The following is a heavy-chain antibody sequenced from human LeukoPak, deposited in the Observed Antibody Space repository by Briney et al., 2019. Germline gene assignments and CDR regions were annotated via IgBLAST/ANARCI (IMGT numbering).Heavy chain of an antibody. CDR2: IYHSGST. CDR1: GYSIISGYY. CDR3: ARVNGDYPYYFDY. Sequence: SETLSLTCAVSGYSIISGYYWGWIRQPPGKGLEWIGSIYHSGSTYYNPSLKSRVTISVDTSKSQFSLKLSSVTAADTAVYYCARVNGDYPYYFDYWGQGTLVTVSS. V-gene: IGHV4-38-2*01. D-gene: IGHD4-17*01. J-gene: IGHJ4*02.